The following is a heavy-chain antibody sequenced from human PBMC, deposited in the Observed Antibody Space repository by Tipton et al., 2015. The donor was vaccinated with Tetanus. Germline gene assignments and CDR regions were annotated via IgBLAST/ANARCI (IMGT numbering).Heavy chain of an antibody. V-gene: IGHV3-21*01. CDR1: GFTFFDYS. Sequence: SLRLSCAASGFTFFDYSMNWVRQAPGKGLEWVSSISGSGNYIYYADSVKGRFTISGANAKNSLYLQMNSLRADDTAVYFCARVHTPGLLGRYPFDSWGQGTLVTVSS. J-gene: IGHJ4*02. D-gene: IGHD2-21*02. CDR3: ARVHTPGLLGRYPFDS. CDR2: ISGSGNYI.